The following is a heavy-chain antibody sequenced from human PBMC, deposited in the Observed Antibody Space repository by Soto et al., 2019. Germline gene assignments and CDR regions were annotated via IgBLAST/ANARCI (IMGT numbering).Heavy chain of an antibody. CDR3: AMGGRTAGGCLDY. V-gene: IGHV1-69*02. J-gene: IGHJ4*02. CDR2: IIPILGIA. D-gene: IGHD1-26*01. Sequence: QVQLVQSGAEVKKPGSSVKVSCKASGGTFSSYTISWVRQAPGQGLEWMGRIIPILGIANYAQKFQGRVTITADKSTSTAYMELSSLRSEDTAVYYCAMGGRTAGGCLDYWGQGTLVTVSS. CDR1: GGTFSSYT.